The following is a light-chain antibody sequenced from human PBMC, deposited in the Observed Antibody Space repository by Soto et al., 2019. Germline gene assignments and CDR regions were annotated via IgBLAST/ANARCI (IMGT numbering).Light chain of an antibody. CDR1: QTISSW. V-gene: IGKV1-5*03. J-gene: IGKJ1*01. CDR3: LQDYNYPRT. CDR2: KAS. Sequence: DIQMTQSPSTLSGSVGDRVTITCRASQTISSWLAWYQQKPGKAPKXLIYKASTLKSGVPSRFSGRGSGTDFTLTISSLQPEDFETYYCLQDYNYPRTFGQGTKGDIK.